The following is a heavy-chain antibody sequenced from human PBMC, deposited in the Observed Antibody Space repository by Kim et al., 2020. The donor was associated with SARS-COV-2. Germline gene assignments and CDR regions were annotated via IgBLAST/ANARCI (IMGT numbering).Heavy chain of an antibody. D-gene: IGHD2-15*01. V-gene: IGHV1-46*01. CDR3: ARANIVVVVAATFVAFDI. Sequence: ASVKVSCKASGYTFTSYYMHWVRQAPGQGLEWMGIINPSGGSTSYAQKFQGRVTMTRDTSTSTVYMELSSLRSEDTAVYYCARANIVVVVAATFVAFDIWGPGTMVTVSS. CDR2: INPSGGST. CDR1: GYTFTSYY. J-gene: IGHJ3*02.